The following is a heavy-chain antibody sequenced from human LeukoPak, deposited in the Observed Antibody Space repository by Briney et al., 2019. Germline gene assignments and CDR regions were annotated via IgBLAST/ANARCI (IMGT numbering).Heavy chain of an antibody. CDR1: GGTFSSFA. D-gene: IGHD2-2*01. Sequence: GSSVKVSCKASGGTFSSFAISWVRQAPGQGLEWMGGIIPIFGTANYAQEFQGRVTITTDESTSTAYMELSSLRSEDTAVYYCARLVVVVPAAIAGWFDPWGQGTLVTVSS. V-gene: IGHV1-69*05. CDR3: ARLVVVVPAAIAGWFDP. CDR2: IIPIFGTA. J-gene: IGHJ5*02.